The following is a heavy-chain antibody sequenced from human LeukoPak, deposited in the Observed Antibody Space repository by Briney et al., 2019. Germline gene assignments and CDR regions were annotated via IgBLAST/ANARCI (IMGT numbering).Heavy chain of an antibody. D-gene: IGHD6-13*01. V-gene: IGHV1-2*02. Sequence: GASVKVSCKASGYTFTDYFMHWVRQAPGQGLEWMGWISPNSGGTNYAQKFQGRVTMTRDTSISTAYMDLRGLISDDTAMYFCAREIAAATCLDSWGQGTLVTVPS. CDR3: AREIAAATCLDS. CDR1: GYTFTDYF. J-gene: IGHJ5*01. CDR2: ISPNSGGT.